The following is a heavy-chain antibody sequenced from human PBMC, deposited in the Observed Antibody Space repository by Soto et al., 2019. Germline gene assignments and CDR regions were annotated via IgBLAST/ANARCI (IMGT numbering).Heavy chain of an antibody. Sequence: PGGSLRLSCAASGFTFSSYAMSWVRQAPGKGLEWVSAISGSGGSTYYADSVKGRFTISRDNSKNTLYLQMNSLRAEDTAVYYCAKVHSGSGWYKAPFDYWGQGTLVTVSS. CDR3: AKVHSGSGWYKAPFDY. J-gene: IGHJ4*02. D-gene: IGHD6-19*01. CDR2: ISGSGGST. CDR1: GFTFSSYA. V-gene: IGHV3-23*01.